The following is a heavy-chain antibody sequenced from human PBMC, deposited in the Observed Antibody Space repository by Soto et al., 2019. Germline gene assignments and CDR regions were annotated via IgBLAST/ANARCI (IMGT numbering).Heavy chain of an antibody. D-gene: IGHD3-22*01. Sequence: SVKVSCKASGGTFSSYAISWVRQAPGQGLEWMGGIIPIFGAANYAQKFQGRVTITADESTSTAYMELSSLRSEDTAVYYCASRNYYDSSGQLAFDYWGQGTLVTVSS. CDR3: ASRNYYDSSGQLAFDY. J-gene: IGHJ4*02. CDR1: GGTFSSYA. CDR2: IIPIFGAA. V-gene: IGHV1-69*13.